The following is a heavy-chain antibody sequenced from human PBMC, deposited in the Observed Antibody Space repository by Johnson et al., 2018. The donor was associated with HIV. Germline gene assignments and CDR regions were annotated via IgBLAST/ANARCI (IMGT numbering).Heavy chain of an antibody. CDR2: ISTSGSTI. D-gene: IGHD6-19*01. J-gene: IGHJ3*02. CDR1: GFTFSDNH. CDR3: ARVRSGWLFDAFDI. V-gene: IGHV3-11*04. Sequence: QVQLVESGGGLVQPGGSLRVSCVASGFTFSDNHMSWIRQAPGKGLEWVSYISTSGSTIYYADSVKGRFTISRDNAKNSLYLQMNSLRAEDTAVYYCARVRSGWLFDAFDIWGQGTMVTVSS.